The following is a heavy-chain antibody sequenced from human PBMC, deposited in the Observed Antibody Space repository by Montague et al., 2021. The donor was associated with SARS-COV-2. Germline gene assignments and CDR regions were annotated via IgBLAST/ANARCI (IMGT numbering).Heavy chain of an antibody. CDR1: GFTFSNYD. J-gene: IGHJ3*02. Sequence: SLRLYGAASGFTFSNYDMNWVRQAPGKGPEWISYISTSAYTTSYAGSVKGRFTTSRDNGKNSLYLQMNSLRVEGTAVYYCTRDYRSIVGDGLDIWGQGTKVTVSS. CDR3: TRDYRSIVGDGLDI. CDR2: ISTSAYTT. V-gene: IGHV3-48*03. D-gene: IGHD3-16*02.